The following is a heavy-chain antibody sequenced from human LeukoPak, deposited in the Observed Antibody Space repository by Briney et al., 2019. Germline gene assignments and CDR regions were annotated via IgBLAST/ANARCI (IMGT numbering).Heavy chain of an antibody. Sequence: SVTVSYTASGGTFISYAISWGRQAPGQGLEWRGGIIPIFGTANYAQKFQGRVTITADESTSTAYMELSSLRSEETAVYYCARDQGLTAPPPYGLDVWGQGATVIVSS. CDR1: GGTFISYA. V-gene: IGHV1-69*13. D-gene: IGHD5-18*01. CDR3: ARDQGLTAPPPYGLDV. J-gene: IGHJ6*02. CDR2: IIPIFGTA.